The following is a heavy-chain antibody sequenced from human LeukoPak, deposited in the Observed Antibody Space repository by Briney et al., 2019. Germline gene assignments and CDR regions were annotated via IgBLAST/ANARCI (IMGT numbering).Heavy chain of an antibody. CDR3: ARNIAGDYDFWSGYSYYFDY. Sequence: PGRSLRLSCAASGFTFSSYAMHWVRQAPGKGLEWVAVISYEGSNKYYADSVKGRFTISRDNSKNTLYLQMNSLRAEDTAVYYCARNIAGDYDFWSGYSYYFDYWGQGPLVTVSS. CDR2: ISYEGSNK. V-gene: IGHV3-30*04. J-gene: IGHJ4*02. D-gene: IGHD3-3*01. CDR1: GFTFSSYA.